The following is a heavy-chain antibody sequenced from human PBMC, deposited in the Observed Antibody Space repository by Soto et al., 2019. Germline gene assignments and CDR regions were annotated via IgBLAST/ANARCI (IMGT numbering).Heavy chain of an antibody. CDR2: IIPIFGTA. CDR1: GGTFSSYA. Sequence: SVKVSCKASGGTFSSYAISWVRQAPGQGLEWMGGIIPIFGTANYAQKFQGRVTITADESTSTAYMELSSLRSEDTAVYYCARDRGYCTNGVCYYFDYWGQGALVTVSS. D-gene: IGHD2-8*01. V-gene: IGHV1-69*13. J-gene: IGHJ4*02. CDR3: ARDRGYCTNGVCYYFDY.